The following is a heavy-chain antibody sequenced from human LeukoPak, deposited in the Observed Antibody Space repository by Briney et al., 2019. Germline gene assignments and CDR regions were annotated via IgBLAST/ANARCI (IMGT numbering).Heavy chain of an antibody. J-gene: IGHJ3*02. CDR3: ARDGEYSSSSGYSAFDI. V-gene: IGHV4-30-2*01. D-gene: IGHD6-6*01. CDR2: IYHSGST. CDR1: GGSISSGGYY. Sequence: PSETLSLTCTVSGGSISSGGYYWSWIRQPPGKGLEWIGYIYHSGSTYYNPSLKSRVTISVDRSKNQFSLKLSSVTAADTAVYYCARDGEYSSSSGYSAFDIWGQGTMVTVSS.